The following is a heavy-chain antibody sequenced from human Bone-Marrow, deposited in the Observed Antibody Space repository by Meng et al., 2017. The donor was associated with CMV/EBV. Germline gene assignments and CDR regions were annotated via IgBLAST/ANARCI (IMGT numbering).Heavy chain of an antibody. CDR1: GFTFSSYG. CDR2: IWYDGSNK. V-gene: IGHV3-33*06. D-gene: IGHD6-25*01. CDR3: AKDSGYGMDV. J-gene: IGHJ6*02. Sequence: GGSLRLSCAASGFTFSSYGMHWVRQAPGKRLEWVAVIWYDGSNKYYADSVKGRFTISRDNSKNTLYLQMNSLRAEDTAVYYCAKDSGYGMDVWGQGTTVTVSS.